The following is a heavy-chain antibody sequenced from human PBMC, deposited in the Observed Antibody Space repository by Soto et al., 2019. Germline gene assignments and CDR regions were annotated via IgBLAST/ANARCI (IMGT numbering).Heavy chain of an antibody. D-gene: IGHD3-3*01. CDR2: INHSGST. J-gene: IGHJ5*02. CDR1: GGSFSGYY. Sequence: SETLSLTCAVCGGSFSGYYWNWIRQPPWKGLEWIGEINHSGSTNYNPSLKSRVTISIDTSKNQFSLKLSSVTAADTAVYYCARGLFRGKSFDRSGQGTLLT. V-gene: IGHV4-34*01. CDR3: ARGLFRGKSFDR.